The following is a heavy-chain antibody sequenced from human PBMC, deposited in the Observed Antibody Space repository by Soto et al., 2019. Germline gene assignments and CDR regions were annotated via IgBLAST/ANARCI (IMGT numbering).Heavy chain of an antibody. V-gene: IGHV3-30-3*01. Sequence: QVQLVESGGGVVQPGRSLRLSCAASGFTFSYYAMHWVRQAPGKGLEWVAAISYDGSNKYYADSMKGRFTISRDNSKNTLYLQMNSLRAEDTAVYNCARREGFWSGPYYYYGMDVWGQGTTVTVSS. J-gene: IGHJ6*02. CDR3: ARREGFWSGPYYYYGMDV. CDR2: ISYDGSNK. CDR1: GFTFSYYA. D-gene: IGHD3-3*01.